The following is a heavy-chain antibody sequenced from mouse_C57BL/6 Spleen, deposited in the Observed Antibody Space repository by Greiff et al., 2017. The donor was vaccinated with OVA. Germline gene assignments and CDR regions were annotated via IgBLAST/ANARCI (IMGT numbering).Heavy chain of an antibody. CDR3: ARWGFDY. V-gene: IGHV1-42*01. J-gene: IGHJ2*01. Sequence: VQLKESGPELVKPGASVKISCKASGYSFTGYYMNWVKQSPEKSLEWIGEINPSTGGTTYNQKFKAKATLTVDKSSSTASMQLTSVTSEDSAVYYCARWGFDYWGQGTTLTVSS. CDR2: INPSTGGT. CDR1: GYSFTGYY.